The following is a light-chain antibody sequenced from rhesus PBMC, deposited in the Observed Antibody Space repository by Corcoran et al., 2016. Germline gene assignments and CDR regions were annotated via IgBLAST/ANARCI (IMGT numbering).Light chain of an antibody. V-gene: IGKV3-42*02. CDR2: DAS. Sequence: ETVVTQSPATLSLSPGERATLSCRASQSVGSNLAWYQQKPGQAPKLLIYDASSRATGIPDRFSGRGSETEVTLTISSLGPEDVGVYYCQQYSEWPHLTFGGGTKVELK. CDR1: QSVGSN. CDR3: QQYSEWPHLT. J-gene: IGKJ4*01.